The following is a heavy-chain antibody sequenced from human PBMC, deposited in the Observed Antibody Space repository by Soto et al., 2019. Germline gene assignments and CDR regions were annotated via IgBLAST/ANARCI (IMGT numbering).Heavy chain of an antibody. J-gene: IGHJ4*02. D-gene: IGHD6-6*01. CDR3: ASDSSSSRGRFDY. CDR2: ISYDGSNK. CDR1: GFTFSSYA. V-gene: IGHV3-30-3*01. Sequence: QVQLVESGGGVVQPGRSLRLSCAASGFTFSSYAMHWVRQAPGKGLEWVAVISYDGSNKYYADSVKGRFTISRDNSKNTLYLQMNSLRAEDTAVYYCASDSSSSRGRFDYWGQGTLVTVSS.